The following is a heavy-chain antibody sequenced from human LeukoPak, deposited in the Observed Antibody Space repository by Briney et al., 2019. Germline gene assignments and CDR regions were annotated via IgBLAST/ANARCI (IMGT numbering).Heavy chain of an antibody. Sequence: PSETLSLTCAVYGGSFNDYYWSWIRQPPGKGLEWIGEINHSGSTNYNPSLKSRVTILVDTSKNQFSLRLTSVTAADTAVYYCATTVTTSSFYYYGLDVWGQGTTVTVSS. CDR3: ATTVTTSSFYYYGLDV. CDR1: GGSFNDYY. D-gene: IGHD4-17*01. CDR2: INHSGST. V-gene: IGHV4-34*01. J-gene: IGHJ6*02.